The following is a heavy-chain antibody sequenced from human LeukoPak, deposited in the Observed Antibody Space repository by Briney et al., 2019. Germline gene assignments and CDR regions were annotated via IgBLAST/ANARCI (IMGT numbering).Heavy chain of an antibody. V-gene: IGHV3-23*01. Sequence: GGSLRLSCAASGFTFSSYAMTWVRQAPGKGLEWVSGISGSGGSTYYADSVKGRFTISRDNSKNTLYLQMNSLRAEDTATYYCAKVGLSTVTRDYWGQGTLVTVSS. CDR2: ISGSGGST. CDR3: AKVGLSTVTRDY. D-gene: IGHD4-17*01. CDR1: GFTFSSYA. J-gene: IGHJ4*02.